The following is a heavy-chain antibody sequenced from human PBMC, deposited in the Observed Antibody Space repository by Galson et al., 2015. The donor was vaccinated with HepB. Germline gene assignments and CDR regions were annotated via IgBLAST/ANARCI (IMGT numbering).Heavy chain of an antibody. CDR3: ARGSPSEYSSSFPLYYYYGMDV. V-gene: IGHV3-30-3*01. CDR1: GFTFSSCA. D-gene: IGHD6-6*01. CDR2: ISYDGSNK. Sequence: SLRLSCAASGFTFSSCAMHWVRQAPGKGLEWVAVISYDGSNKYYADSVKGRFTISRDNSKNTLYLQMNSLRAEDTAVYYCARGSPSEYSSSFPLYYYYGMDVWGQGTTVTVSS. J-gene: IGHJ6*02.